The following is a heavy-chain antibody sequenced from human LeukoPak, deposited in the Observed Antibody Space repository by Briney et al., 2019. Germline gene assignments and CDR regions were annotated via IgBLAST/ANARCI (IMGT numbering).Heavy chain of an antibody. Sequence: GGSLRLSCAASGFTFSSYAMSWVRQAPGKGLEWVSAISGSGGSTYYADSVKGRFTISRDNSKNTLYLQMNSLRAEDTAVYYCAKVEDYYGSGSYFGYFDYWGQGTLVTVSS. CDR3: AKVEDYYGSGSYFGYFDY. J-gene: IGHJ4*02. CDR2: ISGSGGST. V-gene: IGHV3-23*01. D-gene: IGHD3-10*01. CDR1: GFTFSSYA.